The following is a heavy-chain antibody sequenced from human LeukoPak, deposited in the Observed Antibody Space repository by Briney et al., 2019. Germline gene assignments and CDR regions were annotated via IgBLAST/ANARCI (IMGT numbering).Heavy chain of an antibody. J-gene: IGHJ4*02. CDR3: AREGSWHTYYSPKNFDY. D-gene: IGHD6-13*01. Sequence: PGGSLRLSCAASGFTVSSNYMSWVRQAPGKGLEWVSVIYSGGSTYYADSVKGRFTISRDNSKNTLYLQMNSLRAEDTAVYYCAREGSWHTYYSPKNFDYWGQGTLVTVSS. CDR2: IYSGGST. V-gene: IGHV3-66*01. CDR1: GFTVSSNY.